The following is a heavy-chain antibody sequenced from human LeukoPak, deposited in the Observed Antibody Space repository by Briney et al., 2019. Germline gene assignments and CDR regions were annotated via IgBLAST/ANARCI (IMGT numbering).Heavy chain of an antibody. V-gene: IGHV4-59*01. D-gene: IGHD5-18*01. J-gene: IGHJ5*02. CDR3: ARVGGYSYGYNWFDP. CDR2: IYYSGST. CDR1: GGSLSSYY. Sequence: PSETLSLTCTVSGGSLSSYYWSWIRQPPGKGLEWVGYIYYSGSTNYNPSLKCRVTISVDTSKTQFSLKLSSVTAADTAVNYCARVGGYSYGYNWFDPWGQGTLVTVSS.